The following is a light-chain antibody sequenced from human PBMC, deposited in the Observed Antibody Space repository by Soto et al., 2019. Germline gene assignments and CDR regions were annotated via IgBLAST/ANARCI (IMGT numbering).Light chain of an antibody. Sequence: EIVLTQSPGTLSLSPGERATLSCRASQSVSSSYLAWYQQKPGQAPRLLIYGASNRATGIPARFSGSGSGTDFTLTISRLEPEDFAVYYGQQYGSSPQTFGQGTNLEIK. V-gene: IGKV3-20*01. CDR1: QSVSSSY. CDR2: GAS. J-gene: IGKJ2*01. CDR3: QQYGSSPQT.